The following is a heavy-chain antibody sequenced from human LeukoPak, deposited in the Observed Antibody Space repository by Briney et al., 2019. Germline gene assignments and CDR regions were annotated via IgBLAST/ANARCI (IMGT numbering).Heavy chain of an antibody. Sequence: ASVKVSFKASGYTFTSYGISWVRQAPGQGLEWMGWISAYNGNTNYAQKLQGRVTMTTDTSTSTAYMELRSLRSDDTAVYYCARGFENWNYGLYYYYGMDVWGQGTTVTVSS. CDR3: ARGFENWNYGLYYYYGMDV. CDR1: GYTFTSYG. D-gene: IGHD1-7*01. CDR2: ISAYNGNT. J-gene: IGHJ6*02. V-gene: IGHV1-18*01.